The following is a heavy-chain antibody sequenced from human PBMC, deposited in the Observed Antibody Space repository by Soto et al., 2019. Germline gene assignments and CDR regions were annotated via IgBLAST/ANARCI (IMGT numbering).Heavy chain of an antibody. D-gene: IGHD1-26*01. CDR2: INPSGGGT. CDR1: GYTFTSYY. Sequence: GSVKVSCKASGYTFTSYYMHWVRQAPGQGLEWMGIINPSGGGTSYAQKFQGRVTMTRDTSTSTVSMELSSLRSEDTAVYYCASGSYWTFDYWGQGTLVTVSS. J-gene: IGHJ4*02. V-gene: IGHV1-46*01. CDR3: ASGSYWTFDY.